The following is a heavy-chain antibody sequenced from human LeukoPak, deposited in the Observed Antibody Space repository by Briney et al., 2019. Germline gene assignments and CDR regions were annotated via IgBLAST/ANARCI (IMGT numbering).Heavy chain of an antibody. CDR2: IYYSGST. J-gene: IGHJ4*02. V-gene: IGHV4-39*01. D-gene: IGHD6-6*01. CDR1: GGSISSGGYY. CDR3: ARHRDSSSTRDIDY. Sequence: SETLSLTCTVSGGSISSGGYYWSWIRQPPGKGLEWIGSIYYSGSTYYNPSLKSRVTISVDTSKNQFSLKLSSVTAADTAVYYCARHRDSSSTRDIDYWGQGTLVTVSS.